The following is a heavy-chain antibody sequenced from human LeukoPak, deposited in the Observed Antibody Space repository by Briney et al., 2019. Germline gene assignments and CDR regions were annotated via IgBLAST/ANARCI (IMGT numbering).Heavy chain of an antibody. D-gene: IGHD6-13*01. CDR1: GYTVTGYY. J-gene: IGHJ6*02. V-gene: IGHV1-2*02. CDR2: INPNTGDI. CDR3: ARDVSSVATAAPGHWGVDV. Sequence: ASVRVSCKTSGYTVTGYYIHWGRQAPGQPLEWRGWINPNTGDINYAQNFQGRVTTTRDTSISTAYMELSSLRSDDTAVYYCARDVSSVATAAPGHWGVDVWGQGTTVTVSS.